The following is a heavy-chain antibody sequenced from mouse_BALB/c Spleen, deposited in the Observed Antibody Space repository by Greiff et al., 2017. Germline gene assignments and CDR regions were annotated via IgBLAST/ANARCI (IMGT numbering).Heavy chain of an antibody. V-gene: IGHV8-12*01. CDR3: ARRATVEDAMDY. CDR2: IYWDDDK. D-gene: IGHD1-1*01. J-gene: IGHJ4*01. Sequence: QVTLKVSGPGILQPSQTLSLTCSFSGFSLSTSGMGVSWIRQPSGKGLEWLAHIYWDDDKRYNPSLKSRLTISKDTSRNQVFLKITSVDTADTATYYCARRATVEDAMDYWGQGTSVTVSS. CDR1: GFSLSTSGMG.